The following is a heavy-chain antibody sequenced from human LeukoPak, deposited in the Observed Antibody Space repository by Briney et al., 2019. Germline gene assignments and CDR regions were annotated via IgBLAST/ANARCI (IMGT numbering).Heavy chain of an antibody. Sequence: GRSLRLSCAASGFTFNNYGMHWVRQAPGKGLEWVTLISYDGGNKYYAASVKGRFTTSRDNAKNSLYLQMNSLRAEDTAVYYCARVWSATDAFDIWGQGTMVTVSS. CDR1: GFTFNNYG. J-gene: IGHJ3*02. V-gene: IGHV3-30*03. CDR3: ARVWSATDAFDI. D-gene: IGHD3-3*01. CDR2: ISYDGGNK.